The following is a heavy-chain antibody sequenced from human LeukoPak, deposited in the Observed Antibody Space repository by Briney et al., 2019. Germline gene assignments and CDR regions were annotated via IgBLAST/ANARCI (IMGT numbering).Heavy chain of an antibody. Sequence: ASVKVSCKASGYTFTSYGISWVRQAPGQGLEWMGWISAYNGNANYAQKLQGRVTMTTDTSTSTAYMELRSLRSGDTAVYYCARAVIVADAFDIWGQGTMVTVSS. D-gene: IGHD2/OR15-2a*01. CDR2: ISAYNGNA. CDR3: ARAVIVADAFDI. V-gene: IGHV1-18*01. CDR1: GYTFTSYG. J-gene: IGHJ3*02.